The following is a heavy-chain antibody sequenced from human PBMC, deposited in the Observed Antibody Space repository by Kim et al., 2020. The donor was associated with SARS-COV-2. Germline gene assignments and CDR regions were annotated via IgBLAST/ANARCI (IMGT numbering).Heavy chain of an antibody. D-gene: IGHD2-21*01. J-gene: IGHJ4*02. CDR3: TTDKAAIVGVEFDY. V-gene: IGHV3-15*01. CDR2: IKSKTDGGTT. CDR1: GFIFSNAW. Sequence: GGSLRLSCAASGFIFSNAWMSWVRQAPGKGLEWVGRIKSKTDGGTTDYAAPVKGRFTISRDDSKNTLYLQMNSLKTEDTAVYYCTTDKAAIVGVEFDYWGQGTLVTVSS.